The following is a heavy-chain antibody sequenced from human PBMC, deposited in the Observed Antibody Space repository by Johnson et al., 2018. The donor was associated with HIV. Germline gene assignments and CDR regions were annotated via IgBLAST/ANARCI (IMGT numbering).Heavy chain of an antibody. CDR3: SRGEGSGWHLAGAFDI. CDR1: GFTFTDYY. CDR2: IRYDGNNK. Sequence: QVQLVESVGSLVKPGGSMRLSCAASGFTFTDYYMTWVRQAPGKGLEWVAFIRYDGNNKYYADSVRGRLTISRDNSKNTMSLQMNRLRTEDTAGYHCSRGEGSGWHLAGAFDIWGQGTMVTVSS. V-gene: IGHV3-30*02. D-gene: IGHD6-19*01. J-gene: IGHJ3*02.